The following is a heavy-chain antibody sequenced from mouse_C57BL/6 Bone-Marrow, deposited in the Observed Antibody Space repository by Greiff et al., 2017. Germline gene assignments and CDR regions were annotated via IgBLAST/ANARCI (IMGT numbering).Heavy chain of an antibody. CDR2: IHPNSGST. CDR3: ARDYDYAMDY. D-gene: IGHD2-4*01. J-gene: IGHJ4*01. V-gene: IGHV1-64*01. Sequence: QVQLKQPGAELVKPGASVTLSCKASGYTFTSYWMHWVKQRPGQGLEWIGMIHPNSGSTNYNEKFKSKAILTVDKSSGTAYMQRSSLTSEDSAVYYWARDYDYAMDYWGQGTSVTVTS. CDR1: GYTFTSYW.